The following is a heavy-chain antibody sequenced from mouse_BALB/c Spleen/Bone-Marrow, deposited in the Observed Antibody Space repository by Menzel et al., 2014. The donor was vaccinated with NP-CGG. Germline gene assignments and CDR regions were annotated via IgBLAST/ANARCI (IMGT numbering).Heavy chain of an antibody. J-gene: IGHJ3*01. CDR2: IDPANVNT. V-gene: IGHV14-3*02. D-gene: IGHD1-1*01. CDR1: GFNIKNTY. CDR3: ATYYYGSSLFAY. Sequence: EVQLQQSGAELVKPGASVKLSCTASGFNIKNTYIRWVKQRPEQGLEWIGRIDPANVNTKYDPKFQGKATITADTSSNTAYLQLSSLTSEDTAVYYCATYYYGSSLFAYWGQGTLVTVSA.